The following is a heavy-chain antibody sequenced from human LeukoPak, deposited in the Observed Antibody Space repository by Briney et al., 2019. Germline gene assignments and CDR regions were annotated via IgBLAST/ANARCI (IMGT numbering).Heavy chain of an antibody. V-gene: IGHV1-18*01. CDR1: GYTFTSYG. CDR2: ISAYNGNT. D-gene: IGHD3-3*01. J-gene: IGHJ4*02. CDR3: ARGLYDFWSGYIFDY. Sequence: ASVKVSCKASGYTFTSYGISWVRQAPGQGLEWMGWISAYNGNTNYAQKLQGRVTMTTDTSTSTAYMELRSLRSDDTAVYYCARGLYDFWSGYIFDYWGXGTLVTVSS.